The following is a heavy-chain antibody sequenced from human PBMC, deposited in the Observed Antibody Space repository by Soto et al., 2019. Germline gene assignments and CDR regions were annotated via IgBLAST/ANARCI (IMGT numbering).Heavy chain of an antibody. Sequence: EVQLVESGGGLVKPGGSLRLSCAASGFTFSSYSMNWVRQAPGKGLEWVSSISSSSSYIYYADSVKGRFTISRDNAKNSLYLQMNSLRAEDTVVYYCARMGSQRYYYYGMDVWGQGTTVTVSS. CDR2: ISSSSSYI. D-gene: IGHD6-25*01. CDR3: ARMGSQRYYYYGMDV. V-gene: IGHV3-21*01. CDR1: GFTFSSYS. J-gene: IGHJ6*02.